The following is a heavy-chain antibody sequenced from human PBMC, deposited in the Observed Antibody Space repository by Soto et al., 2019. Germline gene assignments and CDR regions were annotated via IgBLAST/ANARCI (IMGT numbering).Heavy chain of an antibody. V-gene: IGHV3-7*04. J-gene: IGHJ4*02. Sequence: EVQLVESGGGLVQSGGSLRLSCEASGFSFITYWMNWVRQAPGKGLEWLASIKEDGSEKPYVDSVKGRFTISRDNAKNSLYLQMNSLSEEDTAVYYCVRAISGSFALWGQGTLVIVSS. CDR3: VRAISGSFAL. D-gene: IGHD3-9*01. CDR1: GFSFITYW. CDR2: IKEDGSEK.